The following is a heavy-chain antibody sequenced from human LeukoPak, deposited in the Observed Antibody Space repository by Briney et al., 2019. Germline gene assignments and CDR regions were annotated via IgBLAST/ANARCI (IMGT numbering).Heavy chain of an antibody. CDR1: GYTFTSYY. D-gene: IGHD3-22*01. Sequence: ASVKVSCKASGYTFTSYYMHWVRQAPGQGLEWMGIINPSGGSTSYAQKFQGRVTMTRDTSTSTVYMELSSLRSEDTAVYYCAASRYYDSSDVTSGDYWGQGTLVTVSS. CDR3: AASRYYDSSDVTSGDY. J-gene: IGHJ4*02. CDR2: INPSGGST. V-gene: IGHV1-46*01.